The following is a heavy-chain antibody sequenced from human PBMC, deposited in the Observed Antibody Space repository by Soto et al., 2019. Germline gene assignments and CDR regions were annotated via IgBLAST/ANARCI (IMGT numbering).Heavy chain of an antibody. CDR1: GGSFNDYF. J-gene: IGHJ6*02. Sequence: QVQLQQWGAGLLKPSETLSLTCAVYGGSFNDYFWSWIRQTPGKGLEWIGEINLGGITKLKPSLWGRVTKSIDAAKKQFSLRLRSVPAADTAVYFCARGQKRVTQGGGKFYYYVYGMDVWGQGTTVTVSS. CDR3: ARGQKRVTQGGGKFYYYVYGMDV. CDR2: INLGGIT. D-gene: IGHD2-21*02. V-gene: IGHV4-34*02.